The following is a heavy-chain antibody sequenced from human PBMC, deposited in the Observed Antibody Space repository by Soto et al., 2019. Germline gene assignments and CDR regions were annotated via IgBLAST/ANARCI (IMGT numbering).Heavy chain of an antibody. CDR2: IGPYNGNT. CDR3: ARCYCSVGSCYTCWHFAL. D-gene: IGHD2-15*01. Sequence: QVQLVQSGAEVKKPGASVKVSCKASGYTFNNYGISWVRQAPGQGLEWMGWIGPYNGNTDHAQNFQGRVTMTTDTSTNTAYMERRSLRSDDTALYYCARCYCSVGSCYTCWHFALWGRGTLVTVSS. V-gene: IGHV1-18*01. J-gene: IGHJ2*01. CDR1: GYTFNNYG.